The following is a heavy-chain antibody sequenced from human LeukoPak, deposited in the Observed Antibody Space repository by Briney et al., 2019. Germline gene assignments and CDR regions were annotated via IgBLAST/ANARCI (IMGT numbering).Heavy chain of an antibody. CDR2: ISWNSGSI. V-gene: IGHV3-9*01. Sequence: GGSLRLSCAASGFTFDDYAMHWVRQAPGKGLEWVSGISWNSGSIGYADSVKGRFTISRDNAKNSLYLQMNSLRAEDTALYYCARDFESFWSGSDYWGQGTLVTVSS. J-gene: IGHJ4*02. CDR1: GFTFDDYA. D-gene: IGHD3-3*01. CDR3: ARDFESFWSGSDY.